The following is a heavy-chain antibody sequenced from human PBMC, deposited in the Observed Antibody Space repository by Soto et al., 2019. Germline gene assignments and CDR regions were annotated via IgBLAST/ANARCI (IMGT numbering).Heavy chain of an antibody. Sequence: SETLSLTCTVSGGSISSGDYYWSWIRQPPGKGLEWIGYIYYSGSTYYNPSLKSRVTISVDTSKNQFSLKLSSVTAADPAVYYCARERPVSHAFDIWGQGTMVTVSS. CDR1: GGSISSGDYY. V-gene: IGHV4-30-4*01. CDR3: ARERPVSHAFDI. CDR2: IYYSGST. J-gene: IGHJ3*02. D-gene: IGHD1-20*01.